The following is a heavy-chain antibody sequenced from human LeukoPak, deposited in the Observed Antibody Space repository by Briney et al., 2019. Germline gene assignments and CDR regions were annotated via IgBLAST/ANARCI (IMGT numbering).Heavy chain of an antibody. CDR1: GFTFSSYG. J-gene: IGHJ3*02. D-gene: IGHD4-17*01. V-gene: IGHV3-33*08. CDR3: TRDHYGDYNINDAFDI. CDR2: IWFDGTQE. Sequence: GGSLRLSCAASGFTFSSYGMHWVRQAPGKGLEWVATIWFDGTQEYYAASVKGRFTISRDSSNSTLYLQMNSLRAEDTAVYYCTRDHYGDYNINDAFDIWGQGTLVTVSS.